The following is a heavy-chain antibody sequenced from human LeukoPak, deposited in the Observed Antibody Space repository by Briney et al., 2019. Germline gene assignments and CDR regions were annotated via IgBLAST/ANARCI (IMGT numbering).Heavy chain of an antibody. V-gene: IGHV3-21*01. CDR3: TTKAYILTGYEY. D-gene: IGHD3-9*01. Sequence: GGSLRLSCAASGFTFSSYSMNWVRQAPGKGLEWVSSISSSSSYIYYADSVKGRLTISRDNAKNSLYLQMNSLRAEDTAVYYCTTKAYILTGYEYWGQGTLVTVSS. J-gene: IGHJ4*02. CDR1: GFTFSSYS. CDR2: ISSSSSYI.